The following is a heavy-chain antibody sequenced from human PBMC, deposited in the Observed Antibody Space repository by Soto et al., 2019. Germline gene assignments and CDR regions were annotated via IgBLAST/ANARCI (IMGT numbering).Heavy chain of an antibody. Sequence: SETLSLTCTVSGGSISSGGYYWSWIRQHPGKGLEWIGYIYYSGSTYYNPSLKSRVTISVDTSKNQFSLKLSSVTAADTAVYYCARDWDTATELVLDVWGKGTTVTVSS. V-gene: IGHV4-31*03. CDR2: IYYSGST. J-gene: IGHJ6*04. CDR1: GGSISSGGYY. D-gene: IGHD5-18*01. CDR3: ARDWDTATELVLDV.